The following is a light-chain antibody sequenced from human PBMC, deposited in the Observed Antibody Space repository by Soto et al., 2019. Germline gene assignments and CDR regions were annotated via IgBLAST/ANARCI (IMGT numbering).Light chain of an antibody. V-gene: IGLV2-8*01. CDR1: SSDVGGYNY. Sequence: QSALTQPPSASGSPGQSVTISCTGTSSDVGGYNYVSWYQQPQGKAPKLMIYEVFKRPSGVPDRFSGSKSGNTASLPVSGLQAEDAAAYYCSSYAGSNDFDVFGTGNKLTVL. CDR3: SSYAGSNDFDV. CDR2: EVF. J-gene: IGLJ1*01.